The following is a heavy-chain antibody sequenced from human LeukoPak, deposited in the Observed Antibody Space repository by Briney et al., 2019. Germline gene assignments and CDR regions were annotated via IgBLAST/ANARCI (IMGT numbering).Heavy chain of an antibody. J-gene: IGHJ5*02. CDR2: ICYGGST. CDR1: GVSSSTYC. CDR3: ANHHYAIFTHHGFDP. Sequence: SSETLSLSCAVSGVSSSTYCWNWIRQAPGKTLEWMGDICYGGSTNYYPSFKSRVTISVDTSRNQFTLQLRPVTAADAAESSCANHHYAIFTHHGFDPWGQGTLVTVSS. V-gene: IGHV4-59*08. D-gene: IGHD3-9*01.